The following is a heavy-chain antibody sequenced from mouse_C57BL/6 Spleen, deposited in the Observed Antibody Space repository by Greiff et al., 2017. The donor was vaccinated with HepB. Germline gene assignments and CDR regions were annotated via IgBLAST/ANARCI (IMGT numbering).Heavy chain of an antibody. CDR1: GFSLTSYG. Sequence: QVQLKESGPGLVAPSQSLSITCTVSGFSLTSYGVHWVRQPPGKGLEWLVVIWSDGSTTYNSALKSRLSISKDNSKSQVFLKMNSLQTDDTAMYYCARGPYGSSDYYAMDYWGQGTSVTVSS. V-gene: IGHV2-6*03. D-gene: IGHD1-1*01. J-gene: IGHJ4*01. CDR3: ARGPYGSSDYYAMDY. CDR2: IWSDGST.